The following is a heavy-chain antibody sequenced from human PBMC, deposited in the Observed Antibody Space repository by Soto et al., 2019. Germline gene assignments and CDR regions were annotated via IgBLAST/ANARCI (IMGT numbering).Heavy chain of an antibody. Sequence: EVQLVESGGGLVQPGGSLRLSCAASGFTFSSYWMHWVRQAPGKGLVWVSRINSDGSSTSYADSVKGRFTISRDNAKNTLYLQMNSLRVEDPAVDYCASLYYSDSSGCLQSSLYSYYYGMDVWGKGTTCTVSS. V-gene: IGHV3-74*01. D-gene: IGHD3-22*01. CDR3: ASLYYSDSSGCLQSSLYSYYYGMDV. J-gene: IGHJ6*04. CDR2: INSDGSST. CDR1: GFTFSSYW.